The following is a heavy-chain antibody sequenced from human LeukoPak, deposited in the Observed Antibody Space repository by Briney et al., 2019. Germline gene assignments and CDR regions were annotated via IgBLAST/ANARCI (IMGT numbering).Heavy chain of an antibody. CDR3: ARDNYVWGSYRYTPSDAFDI. CDR1: GGTFSSYA. D-gene: IGHD3-16*02. CDR2: IIPIFGTA. V-gene: IGHV1-69*05. J-gene: IGHJ3*02. Sequence: SVKVSCKASGGTFSSYAISWVRQVPGQGLEWMGGIIPIFGTANYAQKFQGRVTITTDESTSTAYMELSSLRSEDTAVYYCARDNYVWGSYRYTPSDAFDIWGQGTMVTVSS.